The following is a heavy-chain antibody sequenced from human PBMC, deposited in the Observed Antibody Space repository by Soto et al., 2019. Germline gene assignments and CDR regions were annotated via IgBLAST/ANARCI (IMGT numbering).Heavy chain of an antibody. D-gene: IGHD5-12*01. CDR3: ARETVGTIDR. CDR1: GGSISSVGYY. J-gene: IGHJ5*02. V-gene: IGHV4-31*03. Sequence: QVQLQESGPGLVKPSQTLSLTCTVSGGSISSVGYYWSWIRQHPGKGLEWIGYIYNSGSTHYNPSLKSRITMSVDTSKNQFSLKLSSGTVADTAVYFCARETVGTIDRWGQGTLVTVSS. CDR2: IYNSGST.